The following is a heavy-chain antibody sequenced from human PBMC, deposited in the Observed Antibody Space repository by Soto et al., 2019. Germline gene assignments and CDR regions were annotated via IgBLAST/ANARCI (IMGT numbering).Heavy chain of an antibody. CDR2: IKGDGISA. D-gene: IGHD5-18*01. Sequence: EVQLVEAGGGGFQPGGSLRLSCAASGFTFSSYWIHCVRQVPGKGLVWVSRIKGDGISAYYADSVKGRVTIPRDNTKKGVYLKMHSLRGESRAVYYCARGGYGAWSFDLWGRGTLVTVSS. J-gene: IGHJ2*01. CDR1: GFTFSSYW. CDR3: ARGGYGAWSFDL. V-gene: IGHV3-74*01.